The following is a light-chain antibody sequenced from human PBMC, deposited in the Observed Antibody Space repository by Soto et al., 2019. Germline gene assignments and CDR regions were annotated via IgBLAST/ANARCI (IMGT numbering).Light chain of an antibody. CDR3: QQYGSSPWT. Sequence: DIILTQSPATLSLSPGERATLSCGASQSVSSSYVAWYQHRPGLAPRLLIHDASSRATGIPDRFSGTKSGTDFTLTISRLEPEDFAVYYCQQYGSSPWTFGQGTRWIS. J-gene: IGKJ1*01. V-gene: IGKV3D-20*01. CDR1: QSVSSSY. CDR2: DAS.